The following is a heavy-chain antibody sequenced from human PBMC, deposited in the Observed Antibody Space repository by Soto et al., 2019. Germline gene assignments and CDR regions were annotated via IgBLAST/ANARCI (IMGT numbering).Heavy chain of an antibody. J-gene: IGHJ6*02. CDR2: MYTGGNT. D-gene: IGHD3-10*01. CDR1: GFTVSTTN. CDR3: ARDSPYDYGTGSYLYGMDV. Sequence: GGSLRLSCAASGFTVSTTNMIWVRQAPGTGLEWVSVMYTGGNTYLADSVRDRFTISRDNSKNTLYLQMNTLRAEDTAVYYCARDSPYDYGTGSYLYGMDVWGQGTTVTVSS. V-gene: IGHV3-66*01.